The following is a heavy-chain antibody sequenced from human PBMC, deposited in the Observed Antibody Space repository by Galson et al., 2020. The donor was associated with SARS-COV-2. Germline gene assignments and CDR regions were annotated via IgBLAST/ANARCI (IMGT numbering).Heavy chain of an antibody. J-gene: IGHJ5*02. D-gene: IGHD3-22*01. CDR3: ARTPMYYYDSSGYYFGWFDP. CDR1: GFSLSTSGMC. V-gene: IGHV2-70*01. Sequence: SGPTLVKPTQTLTLTCTFSGFSLSTSGMCVSWIRQPPGKALEWLALIDWDDDKYYSTSLKTRLTISKDTSKNQVVLTMTNMDPVDTATYYCARTPMYYYDSSGYYFGWFDPWGQGTLVTVSS. CDR2: IDWDDDK.